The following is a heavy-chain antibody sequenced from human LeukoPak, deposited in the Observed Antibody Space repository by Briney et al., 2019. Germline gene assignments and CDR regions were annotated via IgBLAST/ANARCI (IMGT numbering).Heavy chain of an antibody. D-gene: IGHD2-21*01. J-gene: IGHJ3*02. V-gene: IGHV3-74*01. CDR1: GFTFSTYW. CDR2: IKTDGSST. Sequence: GGSLRLSCAASGFTFSTYWMHWVRQAPGKGLVWVSRIKTDGSSTNYADVVKGRFTISRDNAKNTLYLQMNSLRAEDTAVYYCAREDAVVAFDIWGQGTMVTVSS. CDR3: AREDAVVAFDI.